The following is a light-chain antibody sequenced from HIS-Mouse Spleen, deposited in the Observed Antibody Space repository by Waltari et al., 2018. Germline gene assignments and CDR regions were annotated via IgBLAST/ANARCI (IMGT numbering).Light chain of an antibody. V-gene: IGLV3-25*03. CDR3: QSADSSGTYFV. CDR2: KDS. CDR1: ALPNQY. J-gene: IGLJ2*01. Sequence: SYELTQPPSVSVSPGQTARITCSGDALPNQYAYWYQQKPGQAPVLVIYKDSERPSGIPERFSGSSSGTTVTLTISGVQAEDEADYYCQSADSSGTYFVFGGGTKLTVL.